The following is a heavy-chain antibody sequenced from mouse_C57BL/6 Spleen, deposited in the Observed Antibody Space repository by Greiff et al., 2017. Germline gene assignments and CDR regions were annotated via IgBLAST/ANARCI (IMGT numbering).Heavy chain of an antibody. J-gene: IGHJ4*01. CDR3: ARDYSNLYAMDY. D-gene: IGHD2-5*01. V-gene: IGHV1-80*01. CDR1: GYAFSSYW. Sequence: VKLQESGAELVKPGASVKISCKASGYAFSSYWMNWVKQRPGKGLAWIGQIYPGDGDTNYNGKVKGKATLTADKSSSTAYMQLSSLTSEDSAVYFCARDYSNLYAMDYWGQGTSVTVSS. CDR2: IYPGDGDT.